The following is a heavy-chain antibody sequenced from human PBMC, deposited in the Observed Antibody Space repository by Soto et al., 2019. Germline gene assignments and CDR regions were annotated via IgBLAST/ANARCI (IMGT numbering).Heavy chain of an antibody. Sequence: EVQLLESGGGLVQPGGSLRLSCAAPGFTFSNYAMNWVRQAPGKGLEWVSVISGSGGSTYYADSVKSRFTISRDNSKNTLYLQMNSLRGEDTAVYYCARRSSGWYFDYWGQGTLVTVSS. CDR2: ISGSGGST. D-gene: IGHD6-19*01. V-gene: IGHV3-23*01. CDR3: ARRSSGWYFDY. J-gene: IGHJ4*02. CDR1: GFTFSNYA.